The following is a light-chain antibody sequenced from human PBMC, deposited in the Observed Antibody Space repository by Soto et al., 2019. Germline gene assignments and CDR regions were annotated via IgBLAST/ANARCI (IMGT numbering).Light chain of an antibody. CDR1: RSDVGYYNY. J-gene: IGLJ2*01. Sequence: QSALTQPASVSGSPGQSITISCTGTRSDVGYYNYVSWYQHHPGKAPKLMIYEVSNRPSGVSNRFSGSKSGNTASLTISGLQAEDEADYYCSSYTSTSTVLFGGGTKLTVL. CDR3: SSYTSTSTVL. V-gene: IGLV2-14*01. CDR2: EVS.